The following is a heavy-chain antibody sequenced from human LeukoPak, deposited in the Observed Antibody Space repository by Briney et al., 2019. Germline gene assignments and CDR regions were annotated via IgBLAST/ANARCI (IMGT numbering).Heavy chain of an antibody. CDR2: ISGSGGST. J-gene: IGHJ4*02. Sequence: GGSLKLSCAASGFTFSSYAMSWVRQAPGKGLEWVSAISGSGGSTYYADSVKGRFTISRDNSKNTLYLQMNSLRAEDTAVYYCAKAGILTGPYHQDYWGQGTLVTVSS. CDR3: AKAGILTGPYHQDY. V-gene: IGHV3-23*01. CDR1: GFTFSSYA. D-gene: IGHD3-9*01.